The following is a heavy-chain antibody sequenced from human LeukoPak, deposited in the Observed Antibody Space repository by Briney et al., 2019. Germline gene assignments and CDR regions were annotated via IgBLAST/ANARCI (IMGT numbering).Heavy chain of an antibody. CDR2: ISGSGGST. D-gene: IGHD2-15*01. V-gene: IGHV3-23*01. J-gene: IGHJ4*02. CDR1: GFTFSSYA. CDR3: AKFLVVAAAATGTAFDY. Sequence: PGGSLRLSCAASGFTFSSYAMSWVRQAPGKGLEWGSAISGSGGSTYYADSVKGRFTITRDNSKNTLYLQMNSLRAEDTAVYYCAKFLVVAAAATGTAFDYWGQGTLVTVSS.